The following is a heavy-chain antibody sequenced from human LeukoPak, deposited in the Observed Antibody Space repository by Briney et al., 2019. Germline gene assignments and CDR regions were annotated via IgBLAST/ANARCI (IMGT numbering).Heavy chain of an antibody. J-gene: IGHJ1*01. Sequence: PGGSLRLSCAASGFTFSSYAMSWVRQAPGKGLEWVSVLSASGGSTYYGDSVKGRFTISRDNSKNTLYLQMNSLRAEDTAVYYCAKKAEAFGDSVTQHWGQGTLVTVSS. CDR3: AKKAEAFGDSVTQH. CDR1: GFTFSSYA. V-gene: IGHV3-23*01. D-gene: IGHD4-17*01. CDR2: LSASGGST.